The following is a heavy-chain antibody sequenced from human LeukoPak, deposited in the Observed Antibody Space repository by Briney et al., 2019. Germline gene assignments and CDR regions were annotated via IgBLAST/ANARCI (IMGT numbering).Heavy chain of an antibody. CDR2: IGYNTGVV. CDR3: VKSIDRTKAPAWGYYFDR. CDR1: GFNFNDFA. Sequence: PGGSLRLPCAASGFNFNDFAMHWVRQAPGKGLEWVSGIGYNTGVVDYADSVKGRFTISRDNAKNSLYLQMNSLRTEDTAFYYCVKSIDRTKAPAWGYYFDRWGQGTLVTVSS. V-gene: IGHV3-9*01. D-gene: IGHD1-14*01. J-gene: IGHJ4*02.